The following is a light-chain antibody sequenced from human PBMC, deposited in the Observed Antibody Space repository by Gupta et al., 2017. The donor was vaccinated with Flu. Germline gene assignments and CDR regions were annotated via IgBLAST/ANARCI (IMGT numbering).Light chain of an antibody. CDR3: QTWGTGIWV. V-gene: IGLV4-69*01. CDR1: SGHSSYS. CDR2: LNSDGTH. Sequence: VKLTCTLSSGHSSYSIGWHQQQPEKGPRYLMKLNSDGTHNKGDGIPARFSGSSPGAERYLTISSRQSEDEADYYCQTWGTGIWVFGGGTKLTVL. J-gene: IGLJ3*02.